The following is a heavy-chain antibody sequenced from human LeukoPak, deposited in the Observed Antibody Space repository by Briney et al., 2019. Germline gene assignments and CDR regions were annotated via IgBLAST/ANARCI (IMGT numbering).Heavy chain of an antibody. CDR3: ARDLDSSSWHSKVDVY. CDR2: INPNSGGT. J-gene: IGHJ4*02. CDR1: GYTFTGYY. V-gene: IGHV1-2*02. Sequence: ASVKVSCKASGYTFTGYYMHWVRQAPGQGLEWMGWINPNSGGTNYAQKFQGRVTMTRDTSISTAYMELSRLRSDDTAVYYCARDLDSSSWHSKVDVYWGQGTLVTVSS. D-gene: IGHD6-13*01.